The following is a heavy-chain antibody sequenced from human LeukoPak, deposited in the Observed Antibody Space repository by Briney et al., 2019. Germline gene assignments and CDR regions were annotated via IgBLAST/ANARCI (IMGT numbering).Heavy chain of an antibody. CDR1: GGSFSGYY. CDR3: ASYGDANRDY. CDR2: INHSGST. Sequence: SETLSLTCAVYGGSFSGYYWSWIRQPPGKGLEWIGEINHSGSTNYNPSLKSRVTISVDTSKNQFSLKLSSVTAADTAVYYCASYGDANRDYWGQGTLVTVSS. J-gene: IGHJ4*02. V-gene: IGHV4-34*01. D-gene: IGHD4-17*01.